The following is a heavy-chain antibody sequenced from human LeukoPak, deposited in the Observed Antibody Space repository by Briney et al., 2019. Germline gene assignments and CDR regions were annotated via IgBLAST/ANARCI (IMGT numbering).Heavy chain of an antibody. CDR1: EFTFSSYT. V-gene: IGHV3-21*01. J-gene: IGHJ4*02. Sequence: GGSLRLSCAASEFTFSSYTMNWVRQAPGKGLEWVSSISSSSTYINYAGSVKGRFTISRDNAKNSLYLQMNSLRAEDTAVYYCARDRSPGNFDYWGQGTLVTVSS. D-gene: IGHD3-10*01. CDR3: ARDRSPGNFDY. CDR2: ISSSSTYI.